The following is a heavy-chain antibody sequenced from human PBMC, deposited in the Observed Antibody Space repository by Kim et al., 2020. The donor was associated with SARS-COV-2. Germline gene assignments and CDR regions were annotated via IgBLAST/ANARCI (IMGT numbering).Heavy chain of an antibody. J-gene: IGHJ6*01. CDR2: IYYSGST. Sequence: SETLSLTCNVYGGSIRSRSSLWGWIRQHPGKGLAWIGRIYYSGSTYYNPPLKSRGTISVAPSKNHFSLPLSSLTAADTAVYYCASSLWAYDSSGYFYY. D-gene: IGHD3-22*01. V-gene: IGHV4-39*07. CDR1: GGSIRSRSSL. CDR3: ASSLWAYDSSGYFYY.